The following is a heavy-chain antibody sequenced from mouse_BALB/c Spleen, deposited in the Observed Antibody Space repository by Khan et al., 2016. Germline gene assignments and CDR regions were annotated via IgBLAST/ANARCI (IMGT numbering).Heavy chain of an antibody. V-gene: IGHV9-3*02. D-gene: IGHD2-2*01. J-gene: IGHJ4*01. CDR1: GYTFTNYG. CDR2: IHTHTGEP. Sequence: QIQLVQSGPELKKPGDTVKISCNASGYTFTNYGIHWVKQAPGQGLKWTGWIHTHTGEPTYAEEFKGRFAFSLETSASTAYLQLNHLNNDATDTYFGSRWFGYHALDDWGQGTSVTVSS. CDR3: SRWFGYHALDD.